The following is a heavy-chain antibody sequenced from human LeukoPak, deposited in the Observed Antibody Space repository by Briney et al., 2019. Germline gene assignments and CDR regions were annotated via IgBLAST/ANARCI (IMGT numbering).Heavy chain of an antibody. CDR2: ISDDGRSK. D-gene: IGHD4-17*01. Sequence: GGSLRLSCAAPGFSFISYGMYWVRQAPGKGLEWVGVISDDGRSKDYADSVKGRFTISRDNSKDTLYLQMNGLRDEDTAVYYCAKRPSDYGDYVSYFDFWGQGTLVTVSS. CDR3: AKRPSDYGDYVSYFDF. J-gene: IGHJ4*02. V-gene: IGHV3-30*18. CDR1: GFSFISYG.